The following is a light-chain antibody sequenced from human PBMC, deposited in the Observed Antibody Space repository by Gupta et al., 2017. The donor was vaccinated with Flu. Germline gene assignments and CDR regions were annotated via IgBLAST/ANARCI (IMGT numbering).Light chain of an antibody. CDR1: SSDVGTYNF. V-gene: IGLV2-8*01. CDR3: SSYAGMNNWL. J-gene: IGLJ2*01. Sequence: QSSLTQPHSASGSPGQSVTSSCTGPSSDVGTYNFFSWYQLHPGNAPTLMIYDVKQRPAGVPQLFAGSNAINAASLTVSGHQGEDDAYYYCSSYAGMNNWLFGGGTKLTVL. CDR2: DVK.